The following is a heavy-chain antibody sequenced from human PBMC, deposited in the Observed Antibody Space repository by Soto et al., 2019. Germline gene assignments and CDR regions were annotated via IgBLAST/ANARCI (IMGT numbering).Heavy chain of an antibody. CDR2: VKSDGTTA. V-gene: IGHV3-74*01. D-gene: IGHD2-15*01. Sequence: PGGSLRLSCEASGFAFTSYWMHWVRQAPGKGLVWVAGVKSDGTTATYADSVRGRFTISRDNAKNTLYLQMNSLSAEDTAVYYCASLFESTYSPRTFDLWGQGIQVTVSS. CDR1: GFAFTSYW. J-gene: IGHJ4*02. CDR3: ASLFESTYSPRTFDL.